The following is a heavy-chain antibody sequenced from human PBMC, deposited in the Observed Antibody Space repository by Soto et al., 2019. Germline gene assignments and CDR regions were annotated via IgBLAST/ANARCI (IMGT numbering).Heavy chain of an antibody. D-gene: IGHD3-10*01. CDR2: ISSSSSTI. Sequence: GGSLRLSCAASGFTFSSYSMDWVRQAPGKGLEWVSYISSSSSTIYYADSVKGRFTISRDNAKNSLYLQMNSLRDEDTAVYYCARDPRRTYYYGSGSGGRFDPWGQGTLVTVSS. CDR3: ARDPRRTYYYGSGSGGRFDP. V-gene: IGHV3-48*02. CDR1: GFTFSSYS. J-gene: IGHJ5*02.